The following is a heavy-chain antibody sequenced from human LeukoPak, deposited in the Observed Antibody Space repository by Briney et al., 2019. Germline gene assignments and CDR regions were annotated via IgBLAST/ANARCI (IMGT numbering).Heavy chain of an antibody. Sequence: PGGSLRLSCAASGFTFSSYAMSWVRQAPGKGLEWVSAISGSGGSTYYADSVKGRFTISRDNSKNTLYLQMNSLRAEDTAVYYCAEESGYYDSSGYEGYWGQGTLVTVSS. CDR3: AEESGYYDSSGYEGY. D-gene: IGHD3-22*01. CDR2: ISGSGGST. J-gene: IGHJ4*02. V-gene: IGHV3-23*01. CDR1: GFTFSSYA.